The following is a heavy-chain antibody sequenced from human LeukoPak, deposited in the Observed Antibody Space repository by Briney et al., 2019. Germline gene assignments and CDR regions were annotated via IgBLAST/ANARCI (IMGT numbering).Heavy chain of an antibody. D-gene: IGHD5-24*01. CDR3: ARDRDGYNRGYYYYYYMDV. CDR2: ISWDGGST. J-gene: IGHJ6*03. CDR1: GFTFDDYA. V-gene: IGHV3-43D*03. Sequence: GGSLRLSCAASGFTFDDYAMHWVRQAPGKGLEWVSLISWDGGSTYYADSVKGRFTISRDNAKNSLYLQMNSLRAEDTAVYYCARDRDGYNRGYYYYYYMDVWGKGTTVTVSS.